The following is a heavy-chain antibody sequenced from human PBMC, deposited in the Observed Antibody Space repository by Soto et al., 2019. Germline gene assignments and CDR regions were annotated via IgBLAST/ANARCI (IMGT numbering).Heavy chain of an antibody. D-gene: IGHD3-16*01. V-gene: IGHV2-5*02. CDR1: GFSLTTRGVG. Sequence: QITLKESGPTLVKPTQTLTLTCTFSGFSLTTRGVGVGWIRQPPGKALECLALIYWDDDKRYSPSLQSRLSNTKDTPKNQVALTMTNVAPVDTATYYCAHIPNYYQYDGSAPGGQGTRVSVSS. CDR3: AHIPNYYQYDGSAP. J-gene: IGHJ5*02. CDR2: IYWDDDK.